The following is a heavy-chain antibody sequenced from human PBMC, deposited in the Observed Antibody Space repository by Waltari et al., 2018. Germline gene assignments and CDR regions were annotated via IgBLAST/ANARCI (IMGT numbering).Heavy chain of an antibody. CDR3: ARSYNYYDSSGYYGMDV. Sequence: QVQLVQSGAEVKKPGASVKVSCKASGYTFTSYDLNWVRQATGQGLEWMGWMNPNSGNTGYAQKFQGRVTITRNTSISTAYMELSSLRSEDTAVYYCARSYNYYDSSGYYGMDVWGQGTTVTVSS. D-gene: IGHD3-22*01. CDR2: MNPNSGNT. J-gene: IGHJ6*02. CDR1: GYTFTSYD. V-gene: IGHV1-8*03.